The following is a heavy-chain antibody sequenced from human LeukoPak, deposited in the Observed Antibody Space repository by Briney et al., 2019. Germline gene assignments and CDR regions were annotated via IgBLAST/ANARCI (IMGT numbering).Heavy chain of an antibody. Sequence: SETLSLTCTVSGGSISSSSYYWGWIRQPPGKGLERVGSIYYSGSTYYNPSLKSRVTISVDTSKNQFSLKLSSVTAADTAVYYCARQWLVLPPYGMDVWGQGTTVTVSS. CDR2: IYYSGST. CDR3: ARQWLVLPPYGMDV. D-gene: IGHD6-19*01. CDR1: GGSISSSSYY. V-gene: IGHV4-39*01. J-gene: IGHJ6*02.